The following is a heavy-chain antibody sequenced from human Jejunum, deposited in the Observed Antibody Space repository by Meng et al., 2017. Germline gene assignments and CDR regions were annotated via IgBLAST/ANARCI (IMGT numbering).Heavy chain of an antibody. J-gene: IGHJ4*02. V-gene: IGHV6-1*01. CDR3: ASWRYDH. CDR2: TYYRSKWYN. D-gene: IGHD1-1*01. CDR1: GDSVSSNSAA. Sequence: QVQLQQSGTGLVKPSQTLSLTCAISGDSVSSNSAAWNWIRQSPSRGLEWLGRTYYRSKWYNQYAVHVRSRITINPDTSKNQFSLHLDSVTPEDTAVYYCASWRYDHWGQGTLVTVSS.